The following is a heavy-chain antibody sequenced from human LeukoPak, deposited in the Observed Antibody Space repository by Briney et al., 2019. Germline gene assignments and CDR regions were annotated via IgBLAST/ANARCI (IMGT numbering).Heavy chain of an antibody. CDR2: ISGSGGST. J-gene: IGHJ4*02. V-gene: IGHV3-23*01. CDR3: AKREGGYSYGYFDY. CDR1: RFAFSNYG. Sequence: PGGSLRLSCAVSRFAFSNYGMSWVRQAPGKGLEWVSAISGSGGSTYYADSVKGRFTISRDNSKNTLYLQMNSLRAEDTAVYYCAKREGGYSYGYFDYWGQGTLVTVSS. D-gene: IGHD5-18*01.